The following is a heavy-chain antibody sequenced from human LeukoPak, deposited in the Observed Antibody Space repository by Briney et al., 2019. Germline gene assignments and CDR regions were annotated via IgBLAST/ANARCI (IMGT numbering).Heavy chain of an antibody. CDR3: AREAEAFDI. CDR1: GGSISSSSYY. Sequence: SETLSLTCTVSGGSISSSSYYWGWIRQPAGKGLEWIGRIYTSGSTNYNPSLKSRVTISVDTSKNQFSLKLSSVTAADTAVYYCAREAEAFDIWGQGTMVTVSS. V-gene: IGHV4-61*02. CDR2: IYTSGST. J-gene: IGHJ3*02.